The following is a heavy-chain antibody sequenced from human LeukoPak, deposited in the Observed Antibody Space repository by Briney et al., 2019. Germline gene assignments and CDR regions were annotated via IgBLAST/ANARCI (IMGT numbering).Heavy chain of an antibody. D-gene: IGHD3-10*01. J-gene: IGHJ4*02. CDR1: GFTFSSYS. CDR3: GRHAYGGSPPLS. Sequence: GRSLRLSCAASGFTFSSYSMNWVRQAPGKGLEWVSSISSSSSYIYYADSVKGRFTISRDNAKNTVYLQMNNLRAEDTALYYCGRHAYGGSPPLSWGQGALVTVSS. V-gene: IGHV3-21*04. CDR2: ISSSSSYI.